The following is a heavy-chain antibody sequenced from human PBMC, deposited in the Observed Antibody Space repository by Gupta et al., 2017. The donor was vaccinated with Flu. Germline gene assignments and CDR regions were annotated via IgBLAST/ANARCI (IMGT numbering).Heavy chain of an antibody. D-gene: IGHD1-1*01. CDR1: YA. V-gene: IGHV3-23*01. CDR2: FGGAHGNT. CDR3: FKDPVALSGTTGY. J-gene: IGHJ4*02. Sequence: YAMIGVRQAPGKGLEWVSTFGGAHGNTYDADAVKGRFTISIDDSKNTLYLQMTTPRVEDAAVYYCFKDPVALSGTTGYWGQGTLVTVSS.